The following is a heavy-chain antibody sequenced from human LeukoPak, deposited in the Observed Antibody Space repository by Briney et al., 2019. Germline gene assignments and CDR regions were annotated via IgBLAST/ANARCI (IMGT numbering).Heavy chain of an antibody. CDR2: TYYRSKWYN. CDR3: AKGRWALFDC. D-gene: IGHD3-10*01. J-gene: IGHJ4*02. V-gene: IGHV6-1*01. CDR1: GDSVSSNSAA. Sequence: SLTLSLTCDISGDSVSSNSAAWNWIRQSPSRGLEWLGRTYYRSKWYNDYAISVKSRMTINADTSKNQFSLQINSVTPEDAAVYYCAKGRWALFDCWGQGTLVIVSS.